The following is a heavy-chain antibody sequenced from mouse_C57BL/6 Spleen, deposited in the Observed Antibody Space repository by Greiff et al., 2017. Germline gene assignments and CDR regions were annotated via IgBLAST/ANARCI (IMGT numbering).Heavy chain of an antibody. Sequence: EVKVVESGGGLVKPGGSLKLSCAASGFTFSDYGMHWVRQAPEKGLEWVAYISSGSSTIYYADTVKGRFTISRDNAKNTLFLQMTSLRSEDTAMYYCARNGYYVTFAYWGQGTLVTVSA. CDR2: ISSGSSTI. J-gene: IGHJ3*01. CDR3: ARNGYYVTFAY. D-gene: IGHD2-3*01. CDR1: GFTFSDYG. V-gene: IGHV5-17*01.